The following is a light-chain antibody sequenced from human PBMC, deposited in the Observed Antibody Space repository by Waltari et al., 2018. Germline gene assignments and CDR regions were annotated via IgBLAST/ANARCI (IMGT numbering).Light chain of an antibody. V-gene: IGKV2-28*01. Sequence: SLVKSDGNGYLDGYLQKKGRAPQLLIYLGSNQAAGVPDSISGSASGSDFTLKISSVEDADVGVYYCMKDLQGPPYIFGQGTKLEI. CDR3: MKDLQGPPYI. CDR2: LGS. CDR1: SLVKSDGNGY. J-gene: IGKJ2*01.